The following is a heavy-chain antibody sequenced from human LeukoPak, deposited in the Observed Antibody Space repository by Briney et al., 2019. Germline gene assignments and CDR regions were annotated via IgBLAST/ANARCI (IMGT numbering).Heavy chain of an antibody. V-gene: IGHV1-2*02. CDR1: GYTFTGYY. CDR2: INPNSGGT. Sequence: GASVKVSCKASGYTFTGYYMHWVRQAPGQGLEWMGWINPNSGGTNYAQKFQGRVTMTRDTSISTAYMELSRLRSDGTAVYYCANLYYYDSSGYYYEGTDAFDIWGQGTMVTVSS. CDR3: ANLYYYDSSGYYYEGTDAFDI. J-gene: IGHJ3*02. D-gene: IGHD3-22*01.